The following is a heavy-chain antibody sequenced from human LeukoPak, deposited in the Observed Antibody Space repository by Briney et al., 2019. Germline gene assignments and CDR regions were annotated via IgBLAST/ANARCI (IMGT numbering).Heavy chain of an antibody. V-gene: IGHV6-1*01. Sequence: SQTLSLTCAISGDSVSSNSAAWNWIRQSPSRGLEWLGRTCYRSKWYNDYAVSVKSRITINPDTSKNQFSLQLNSVTPEDTAVYYCARVKEIAVAGVWAFDIWGQGTMVTVSS. CDR3: ARVKEIAVAGVWAFDI. D-gene: IGHD6-19*01. CDR2: TCYRSKWYN. CDR1: GDSVSSNSAA. J-gene: IGHJ3*02.